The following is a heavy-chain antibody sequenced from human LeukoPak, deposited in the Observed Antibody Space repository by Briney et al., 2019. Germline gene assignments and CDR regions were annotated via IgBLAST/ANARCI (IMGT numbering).Heavy chain of an antibody. J-gene: IGHJ3*02. CDR2: IYSGGST. CDR1: GFTVSSNY. Sequence: GGSLRLSCAASGFTVSSNYMSWVRQAPGKGLEWVSVIYSGGSTYYADSVKGRFTISRDNSKNTLYLQMNSLRAEDTAVYYCARHLVVPGWDAFDIWGQGTMVTVSS. D-gene: IGHD2-15*01. V-gene: IGHV3-53*01. CDR3: ARHLVVPGWDAFDI.